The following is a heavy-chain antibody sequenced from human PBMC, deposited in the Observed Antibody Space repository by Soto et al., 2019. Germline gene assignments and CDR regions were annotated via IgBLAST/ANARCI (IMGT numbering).Heavy chain of an antibody. V-gene: IGHV3-33*01. J-gene: IGHJ4*02. CDR3: ARDGGTSSWYFDY. D-gene: IGHD6-13*01. Sequence: GGSLRLSCAASGFTFSGYVMHWVRQSPGKGLEWVAVIWYDGSNKYYADSVKGRFTISRDNSKNTLYLQMNSLRAEDTAVYFCARDGGTSSWYFDYWGQGTLVTVSS. CDR1: GFTFSGYV. CDR2: IWYDGSNK.